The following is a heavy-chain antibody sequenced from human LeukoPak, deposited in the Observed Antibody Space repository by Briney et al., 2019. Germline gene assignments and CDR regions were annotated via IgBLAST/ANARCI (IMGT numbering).Heavy chain of an antibody. Sequence: SETLSLTCGVSGGSITNANYWTWVRQPPGKGLEWIGEVNLQGSTNYNPSLMGRVAISVDKSENHISLQLTSVTAADTAVYYCAREGGPYRPLDYSGQGTLVTVSS. CDR1: GGSITNANY. CDR2: VNLQGST. V-gene: IGHV4-4*02. J-gene: IGHJ4*02. CDR3: AREGGPYRPLDY.